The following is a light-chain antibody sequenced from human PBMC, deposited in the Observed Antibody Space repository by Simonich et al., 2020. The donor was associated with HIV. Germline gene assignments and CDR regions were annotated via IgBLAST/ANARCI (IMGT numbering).Light chain of an antibody. Sequence: QSALTQPPSASGSPGQSVTISCTGATSDDGGYNYVSWYQQHPGKAPKLIIYEVTKRPSGVPDRFSGSKSGNTASLTISGLQAEDEADYYCSSYTSSSTYVFGTGTKVTVL. CDR2: EVT. CDR3: SSYTSSSTYV. V-gene: IGLV2-8*01. J-gene: IGLJ1*01. CDR1: TSDDGGYNY.